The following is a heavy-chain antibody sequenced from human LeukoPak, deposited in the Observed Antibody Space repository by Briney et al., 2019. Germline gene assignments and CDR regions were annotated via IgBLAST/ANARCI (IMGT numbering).Heavy chain of an antibody. CDR2: ISGSGGST. V-gene: IGHV3-23*01. CDR1: GFTFSSYG. D-gene: IGHD3-10*01. CDR3: AKRGGSYYYYCYMDV. J-gene: IGHJ6*03. Sequence: GGSLRLSCAASGFTFSSYGMSWVRQAPGKGLEWVSAISGSGGSTYYADSVKGRFTISRDNSKNTLYLQMNSLRAEDTAVYYCAKRGGSYYYYCYMDVWGKGTTVTISS.